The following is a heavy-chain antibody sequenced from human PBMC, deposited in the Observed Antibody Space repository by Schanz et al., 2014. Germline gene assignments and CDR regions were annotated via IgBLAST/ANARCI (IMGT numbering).Heavy chain of an antibody. CDR1: GFTFGDYA. V-gene: IGHV3-23*01. CDR3: ARGGPAYYFDD. J-gene: IGHJ4*02. Sequence: VQLLESGGGLVQPGGSLKLSCAASGFTFGDYAMTWVRQAPGKGLEWVSAINTGVNTYYADSVRGRFTMSRDNSRSTMYLQMNSLRAEDTAVYYCARGGPAYYFDDWGQGTLXTVSS. CDR2: INTGVNT.